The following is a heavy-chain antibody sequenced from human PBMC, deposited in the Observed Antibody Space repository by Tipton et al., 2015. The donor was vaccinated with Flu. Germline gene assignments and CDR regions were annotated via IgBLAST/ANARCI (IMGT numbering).Heavy chain of an antibody. CDR3: ARHALLNSRSGLGWFDP. CDR1: GDSISSSTYY. CDR2: IYYSGTT. Sequence: TLSLTCTVSGDSISSSTYYWGWIRQSPGKGLESIGSIYYSGTTYYNPSLKSRVTISVDTSNNQFSLMLSSVTAADTAVYFCARHALLNSRSGLGWFDPWGQGTLVTVSS. D-gene: IGHD3/OR15-3a*01. J-gene: IGHJ5*02. V-gene: IGHV4-39*01.